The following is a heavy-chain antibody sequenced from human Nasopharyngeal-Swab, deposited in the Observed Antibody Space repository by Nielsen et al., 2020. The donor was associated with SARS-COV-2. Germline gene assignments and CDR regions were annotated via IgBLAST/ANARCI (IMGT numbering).Heavy chain of an antibody. CDR3: AREKTRSVTIFGVVIA. Sequence: ASVKVSCKASGYTFTSYYMHWVRQAPGQGLEWMGIINPSGGSTSYAQKFQGRVTMTRDTFISTAYMELSRLRSDDTAVYYCAREKTRSVTIFGVVIAWGQGTLVTVSS. CDR1: GYTFTSYY. CDR2: INPSGGST. V-gene: IGHV1-46*01. J-gene: IGHJ4*02. D-gene: IGHD3-3*01.